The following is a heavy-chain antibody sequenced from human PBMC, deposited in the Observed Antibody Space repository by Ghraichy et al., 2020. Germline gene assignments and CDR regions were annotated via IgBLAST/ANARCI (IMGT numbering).Heavy chain of an antibody. CDR3: ARVMTTVTFKLFDP. CDR1: GGSVSSGSYY. V-gene: IGHV4-61*01. J-gene: IGHJ5*02. CDR2: IYYSGST. Sequence: SETLSLTCTVSGGSVSSGSYYWSWIRQPPGKGLEWIGYIYYSGSTNYNPSLKSRVTISVDTSKNQFSLKLSSVTAADTAVYYCARVMTTVTFKLFDPWGQGTLVTVSS. D-gene: IGHD4-17*01.